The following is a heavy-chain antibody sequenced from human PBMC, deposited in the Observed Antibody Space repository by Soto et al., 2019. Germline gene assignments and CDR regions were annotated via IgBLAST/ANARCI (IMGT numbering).Heavy chain of an antibody. D-gene: IGHD6-13*01. CDR2: IYSGGST. J-gene: IGHJ4*02. CDR3: ARGSAAGGY. CDR1: VFTVISNY. V-gene: IGHV3-53*01. Sequence: GWSLRLSCAASVFTVISNYMSWVRRAPGKGLEWVSVIYSGGSTYYADSVKGRFTISRDNSKNTLYLQMNSLRAEDTAVYYCARGSAAGGYWGQGTLVTVSS.